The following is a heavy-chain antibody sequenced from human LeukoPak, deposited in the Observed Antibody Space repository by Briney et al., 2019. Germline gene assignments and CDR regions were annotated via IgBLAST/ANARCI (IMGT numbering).Heavy chain of an antibody. Sequence: PSETLSLTCTVSGGSISSSSYYWGWIRQPPGKGLEWIGSIYYSGSTYYNPSLKSRVTISVDTSKNQFSLKLSSVTAADTAVYYCARTLGSYRANDAFDIWGQGTMVTVSS. CDR2: IYYSGST. D-gene: IGHD1-26*01. CDR3: ARTLGSYRANDAFDI. V-gene: IGHV4-39*07. J-gene: IGHJ3*02. CDR1: GGSISSSSYY.